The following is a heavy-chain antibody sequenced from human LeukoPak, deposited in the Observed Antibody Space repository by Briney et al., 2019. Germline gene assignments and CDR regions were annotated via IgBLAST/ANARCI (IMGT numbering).Heavy chain of an antibody. J-gene: IGHJ3*02. CDR1: GYSISSGYY. V-gene: IGHV4-38-2*02. CDR2: IYHSGST. D-gene: IGHD1-20*01. CDR3: ARDKATSNWNLGAFDI. Sequence: PSETLSLTCTVSGYSISSGYYWGWIRQPPGKGLEWIGSIYHSGSTYYNPSLKSRVTISVDTSKNQFSLKLSSVTAADTAVYYCARDKATSNWNLGAFDIWGQGTMVTVSS.